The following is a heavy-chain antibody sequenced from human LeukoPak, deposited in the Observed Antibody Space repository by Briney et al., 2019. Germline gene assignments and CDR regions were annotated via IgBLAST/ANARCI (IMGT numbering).Heavy chain of an antibody. CDR2: IYYSGST. D-gene: IGHD1-26*01. V-gene: IGHV4-59*01. CDR1: DGSISSYY. J-gene: IGHJ4*02. Sequence: PSETLSLTCTVSDGSISSYYWSWIRQPPGKGLEWIGYIYYSGSTNYNPSLKSRVTISVDTSKNQFSLKLSSVTAADTAVYYCARGGGAIVGATYFDYWGQGTLVTVSS. CDR3: ARGGGAIVGATYFDY.